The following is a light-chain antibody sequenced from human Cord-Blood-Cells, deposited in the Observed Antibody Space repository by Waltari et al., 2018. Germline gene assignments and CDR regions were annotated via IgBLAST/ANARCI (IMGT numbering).Light chain of an antibody. V-gene: IGKV3-11*01. CDR3: QQRSDWLT. Sequence: EIVLPHSPATLSLSPGERAILSCRASQSVSSYFAWYQQKPRQAPRLLIYDASNKATGIPDRFSGNKYGTDFTHTISSLEPGDLAVYYCQQRSDWLTFGEGTKVEIK. J-gene: IGKJ4*01. CDR2: DAS. CDR1: QSVSSY.